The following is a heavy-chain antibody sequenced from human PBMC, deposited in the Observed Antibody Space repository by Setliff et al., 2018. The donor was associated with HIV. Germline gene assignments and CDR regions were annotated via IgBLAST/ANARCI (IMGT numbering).Heavy chain of an antibody. D-gene: IGHD2-15*01. J-gene: IGHJ3*02. Sequence: ASVKVSCKASGYTFRDYGISWVRQAPRQGLEWVGRISAFNGNINYAQKFQGRVTMTTDTSTGTAYMELRNLRSDDTAVYYCARVRTLDTPVDAFDIWGQGTMVTVSS. CDR1: GYTFRDYG. V-gene: IGHV1-18*01. CDR2: ISAFNGNI. CDR3: ARVRTLDTPVDAFDI.